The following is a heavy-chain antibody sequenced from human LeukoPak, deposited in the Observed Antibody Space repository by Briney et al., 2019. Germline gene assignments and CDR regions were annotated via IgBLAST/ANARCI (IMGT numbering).Heavy chain of an antibody. D-gene: IGHD6-13*01. V-gene: IGHV4-59*01. Sequence: SETLSLTCTVSGGSISSYFWSWIRQPPGKGLAWIGYIYYSATTNYNTTLKSRVTISVDASKNQFSLKLSSVTAADTAVYYCARGVYIAAAQYGYWGQGTLVTVSS. CDR3: ARGVYIAAAQYGY. CDR2: IYYSATT. J-gene: IGHJ4*02. CDR1: GGSISSYF.